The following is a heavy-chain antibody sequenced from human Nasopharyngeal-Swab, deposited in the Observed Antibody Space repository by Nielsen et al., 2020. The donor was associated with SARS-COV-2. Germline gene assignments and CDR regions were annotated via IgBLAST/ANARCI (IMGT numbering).Heavy chain of an antibody. V-gene: IGHV4-34*01. CDR3: ARDPTPDILTPGDYYYGMDV. J-gene: IGHJ6*02. CDR2: INHSGST. Sequence: WIRQPPGKGLEWIGEINHSGSTNYNPSLKSRVTISVDTSKNRFSLKLSSVTAADTAVYYCARDPTPDILTPGDYYYGMDVWGQGTTVTVSS. D-gene: IGHD3-9*01.